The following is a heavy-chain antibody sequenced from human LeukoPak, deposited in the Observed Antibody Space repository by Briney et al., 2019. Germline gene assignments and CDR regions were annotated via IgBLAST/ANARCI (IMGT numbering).Heavy chain of an antibody. CDR2: INHSGST. CDR3: ATRKLGNDY. CDR1: GGSIGSYY. D-gene: IGHD7-27*01. Sequence: SETLSLTCTVSGGSIGSYYWSWIRQPPGKGLEWIGEINHSGSTNYNPSLKSRVTISVDTSKNQFSLKLYSVTAADTAVYYCATRKLGNDYWGQGTLVTVSS. V-gene: IGHV4-34*01. J-gene: IGHJ4*02.